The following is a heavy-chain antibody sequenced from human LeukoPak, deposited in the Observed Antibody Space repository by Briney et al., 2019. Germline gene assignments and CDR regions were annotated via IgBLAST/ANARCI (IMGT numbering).Heavy chain of an antibody. V-gene: IGHV1-69*13. J-gene: IGHJ4*02. Sequence: SVKVSCKASGGTFSSYAISWVRQAPGQGLEWMGGIIPIFGTANYAQKFQGRVTITADESASTAYMELSSLRSEDTAVYYCARDGGYYDSSGYYGDYWGQGTLVTVSS. CDR3: ARDGGYYDSSGYYGDY. CDR2: IIPIFGTA. CDR1: GGTFSSYA. D-gene: IGHD3-22*01.